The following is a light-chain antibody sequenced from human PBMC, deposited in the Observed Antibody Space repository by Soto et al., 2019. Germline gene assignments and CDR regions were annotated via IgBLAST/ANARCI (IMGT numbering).Light chain of an antibody. CDR3: QHYNNWPRT. J-gene: IGKJ1*01. CDR2: GVS. V-gene: IGKV3-15*01. CDR1: QSVSSN. Sequence: EIVMTQSPATLSVSPGERVTLSCRASQSVSSNLAWYQQKPGQAPRLLIYGVSTRATGIPARFSGSGSGTEFTLTISSLQSEDFAVYYCQHYNNWPRTFGQGTKVEIK.